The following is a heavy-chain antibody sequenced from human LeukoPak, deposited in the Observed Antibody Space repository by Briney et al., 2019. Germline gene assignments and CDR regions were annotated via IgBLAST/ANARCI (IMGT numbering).Heavy chain of an antibody. Sequence: ASVKVSRKASGYTFTSYAMNWVRQAPGQGLEWMGWINTNTGNPTYAQGFTGRFVFSLDTSVSTAYLQISSLKAEDTAVYYCARVSYDSSGYNDAFDIWGQGTMVTVSS. CDR2: INTNTGNP. CDR3: ARVSYDSSGYNDAFDI. V-gene: IGHV7-4-1*02. J-gene: IGHJ3*02. D-gene: IGHD3-22*01. CDR1: GYTFTSYA.